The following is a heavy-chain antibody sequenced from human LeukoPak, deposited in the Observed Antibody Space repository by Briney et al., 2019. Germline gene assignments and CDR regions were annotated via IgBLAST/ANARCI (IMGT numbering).Heavy chain of an antibody. J-gene: IGHJ6*03. CDR1: GFSFRSYG. V-gene: IGHV3-74*01. D-gene: IGHD7-27*01. CDR3: ARENWGYYMDV. CDR2: IKSDGTST. Sequence: TGGSLRLSCAASGFSFRSYGMHWVRQAPGKGLVWVSRIKSDGTSTTYADSVKGRFTISRDNAKDTLYLRMNSLRDEDTAVYYCARENWGYYMDVWGKGTTVTVSS.